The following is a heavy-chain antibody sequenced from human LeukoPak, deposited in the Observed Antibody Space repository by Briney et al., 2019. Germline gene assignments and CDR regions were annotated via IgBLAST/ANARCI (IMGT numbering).Heavy chain of an antibody. CDR1: GYTFTGYY. Sequence: GASVKVSCKAIGYTFTGYYIHWVRQAPGQGLEHIGWVNPGPGDTNYAQNFQGRVTLTRDTSINTAYMELRGLTSDDTAFNFCHIQARGTELVLYWGQGTLVTVSS. D-gene: IGHD1-7*01. CDR3: HIQARGTELVLY. CDR2: VNPGPGDT. V-gene: IGHV1-2*02. J-gene: IGHJ4*02.